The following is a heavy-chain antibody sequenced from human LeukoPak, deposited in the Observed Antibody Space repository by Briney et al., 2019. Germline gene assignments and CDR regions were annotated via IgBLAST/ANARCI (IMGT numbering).Heavy chain of an antibody. V-gene: IGHV1-69*13. Sequence: SVNASCKASGGTFSSYAISWVRQAPGQGLEWMGGIIPIFGTANYAQKFQGRVTITADESTSTAYMELSSLRSEDTAVYYCARDASRTEDYYYYYGMDVWGQGTTVTVSS. CDR1: GGTFSSYA. J-gene: IGHJ6*02. D-gene: IGHD6-13*01. CDR3: ARDASRTEDYYYYYGMDV. CDR2: IIPIFGTA.